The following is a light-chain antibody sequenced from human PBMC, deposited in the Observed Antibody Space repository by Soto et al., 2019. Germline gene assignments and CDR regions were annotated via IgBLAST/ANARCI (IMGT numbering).Light chain of an antibody. CDR3: AAWDDSLNGPL. J-gene: IGLJ3*02. V-gene: IGLV1-44*01. CDR1: SSNIGSNT. CDR2: SNN. Sequence: QSVLTQPPSASGTPGQSVTSSCSGSSSNIGSNTVNWYQQLPGTAPTLLICSNNQRPSGVPDRFSGSKSGTSASLAVNGLQSGDEADYYCAAWDDSLNGPLFGGGTQLTVL.